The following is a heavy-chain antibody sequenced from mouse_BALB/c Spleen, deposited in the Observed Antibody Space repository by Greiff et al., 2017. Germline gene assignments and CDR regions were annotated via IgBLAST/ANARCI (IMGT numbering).Heavy chain of an antibody. V-gene: IGHV5-17*02. J-gene: IGHJ1*01. CDR2: ISSGSSTI. CDR1: GFTFSSFG. CDR3: ARGDYGNGRSYWYFDV. D-gene: IGHD2-1*01. Sequence: EVQRVESGGGLVQPGGSRKLSCAASGFTFSSFGMHWVRQAPEKGLEWVAYISSGSSTIYYADTVKGRFTISRDNPKNTLFLQMTSLRSEDTAMYYCARGDYGNGRSYWYFDVWGAGTTVTVSS.